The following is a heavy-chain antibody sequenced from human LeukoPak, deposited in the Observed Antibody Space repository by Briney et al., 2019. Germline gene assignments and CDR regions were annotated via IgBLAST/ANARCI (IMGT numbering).Heavy chain of an antibody. CDR1: GGSISSYY. CDR2: IYYSGST. V-gene: IGHV4-30-4*08. D-gene: IGHD3-22*01. Sequence: PSETLSLTCTVSGGSISSYYWSWIRQPPGKGLEWIGYIYYSGSTYYNPSLKSRVTISVDTSKNQFSLKLSSVTAADTAVYYCARASGTDSSGSYFDYWGQGTLVTVSS. CDR3: ARASGTDSSGSYFDY. J-gene: IGHJ4*02.